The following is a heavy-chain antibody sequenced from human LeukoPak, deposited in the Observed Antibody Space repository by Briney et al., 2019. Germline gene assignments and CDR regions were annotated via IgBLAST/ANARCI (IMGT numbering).Heavy chain of an antibody. Sequence: GGSLRLSCAASGFTFSSYEMNWVRQAPGKGLEWVSYISSSGSTIYYADSVKGRFTISRDNAKNSLYLQMNSLRAEDTAFYYCARDPGYNAIDYWGQGTLVTVSS. J-gene: IGHJ4*02. D-gene: IGHD5-24*01. CDR1: GFTFSSYE. CDR3: ARDPGYNAIDY. V-gene: IGHV3-48*03. CDR2: ISSSGSTI.